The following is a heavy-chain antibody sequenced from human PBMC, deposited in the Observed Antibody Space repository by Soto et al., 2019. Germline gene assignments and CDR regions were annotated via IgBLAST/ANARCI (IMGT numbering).Heavy chain of an antibody. CDR2: ISWNSGSI. J-gene: IGHJ3*02. CDR1: GFTFDDYA. V-gene: IGHV3-9*01. CDR3: AKDRGWSGYYSIDDFDI. D-gene: IGHD3-3*01. Sequence: EVQLVESGGGLVQPGRSLRLSCAASGFTFDDYAMHWVRQAPGKGLEWVSGISWNSGSIGYAESVKGRFTISRDKAKNSLSLQMNSLRADDTALYYCAKDRGWSGYYSIDDFDIWGQGTMVTVSS.